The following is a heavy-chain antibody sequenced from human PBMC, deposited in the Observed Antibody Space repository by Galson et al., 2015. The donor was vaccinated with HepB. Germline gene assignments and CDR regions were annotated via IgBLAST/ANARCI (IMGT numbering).Heavy chain of an antibody. D-gene: IGHD4-17*01. J-gene: IGHJ3*02. Sequence: SLRLSCAASGFTFSSYSMNWVRQAPGKGLEWVSSISSSSSYIYYADSVKGRFTISRDNAKNSLYLQMNSLRAEDTAVYYCARSVLHSYGDYVIAFDIWGQGTMVTVSS. CDR2: ISSSSSYI. V-gene: IGHV3-21*01. CDR3: ARSVLHSYGDYVIAFDI. CDR1: GFTFSSYS.